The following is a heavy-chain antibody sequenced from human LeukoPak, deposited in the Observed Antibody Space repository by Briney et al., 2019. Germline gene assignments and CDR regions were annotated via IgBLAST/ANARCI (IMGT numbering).Heavy chain of an antibody. Sequence: GGSLRLSCAASGFTFSSYGMSWVRQAPGKGLEWVSAIGGRDGSTYYADSVKGRFTISRDNSKNTLYLQVDSLRAEDTAVYYCAKSPGYDHGRLECWGQGTLVTVSS. CDR2: IGGRDGST. D-gene: IGHD5-18*01. CDR1: GFTFSSYG. V-gene: IGHV3-23*01. CDR3: AKSPGYDHGRLEC. J-gene: IGHJ4*02.